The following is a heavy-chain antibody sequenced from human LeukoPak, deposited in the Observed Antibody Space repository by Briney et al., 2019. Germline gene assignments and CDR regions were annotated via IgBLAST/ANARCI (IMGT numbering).Heavy chain of an antibody. CDR2: IYSGGST. CDR1: GFTVSSNY. D-gene: IGHD1-26*01. Sequence: HPGGSLRLSCAASGFTVSSNYMNWVRQAPGKGLEWVSVIYSGGSTYYADSVKGRLSISRDNSKNTLYLQMNSLSAEDTAVYYCARDRGGTYLVSFAFDIWGQGTMVTVSS. J-gene: IGHJ3*02. V-gene: IGHV3-66*01. CDR3: ARDRGGTYLVSFAFDI.